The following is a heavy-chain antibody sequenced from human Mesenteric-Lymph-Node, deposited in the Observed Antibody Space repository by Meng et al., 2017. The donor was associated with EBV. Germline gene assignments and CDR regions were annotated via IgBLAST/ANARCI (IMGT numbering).Heavy chain of an antibody. V-gene: IGHV4-34*01. CDR1: GGSFSDDY. CDR3: ARKEQQLVHYFDY. Sequence: VQLQQWGAGLLKPSETLSLTCDVSGGSFSDDYWSWIRQPPGRGLEWIGEINHSGSTNYNPSLKSRVTISVDTSKNQFSLKLSSVTAADTAVYYCARKEQQLVHYFDYWGQGTLVTVSS. J-gene: IGHJ4*02. D-gene: IGHD6-13*01. CDR2: INHSGST.